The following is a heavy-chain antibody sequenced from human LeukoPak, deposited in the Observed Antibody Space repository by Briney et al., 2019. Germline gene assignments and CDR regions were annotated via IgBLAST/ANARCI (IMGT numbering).Heavy chain of an antibody. Sequence: ASVKVSCKASGYTFTSYDINWVRQATGQGLEWMGWMNPNRGNTGYAQKFQGRGNMTRNTSISTAYMELSSLRSEDTAVYYCARGRGYYSYGDPRGDYWGQGTLVTVSS. J-gene: IGHJ4*02. V-gene: IGHV1-8*01. CDR2: MNPNRGNT. CDR1: GYTFTSYD. CDR3: ARGRGYYSYGDPRGDY. D-gene: IGHD5-18*01.